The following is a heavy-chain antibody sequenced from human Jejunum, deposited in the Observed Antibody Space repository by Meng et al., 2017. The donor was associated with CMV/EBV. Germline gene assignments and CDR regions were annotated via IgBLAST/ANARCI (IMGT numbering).Heavy chain of an antibody. J-gene: IGHJ4*02. CDR3: ARGTIAAELFDY. V-gene: IGHV3-53*01. CDR1: GFTVSSNY. Sequence: CAVSGFTVSSNYMGWVRQAPGKGLEWVSVIYAGGSAYYADSVKDRFTISRDNSKNTLYLQMNSLRAEDTAVYYCARGTIAAELFDYWGQGTLVTVSS. CDR2: IYAGGSA. D-gene: IGHD6-6*01.